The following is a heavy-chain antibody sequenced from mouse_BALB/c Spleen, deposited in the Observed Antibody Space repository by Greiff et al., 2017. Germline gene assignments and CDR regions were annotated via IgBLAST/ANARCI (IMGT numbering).Heavy chain of an antibody. CDR1: GYTFTDYA. Sequence: QVQLQQSGAELVRPGVSVKISCKGSGYTFTDYAMHWVKQSHAKSLEWIGVISTYYGDASYNQKFKGKATMTVDKSSSTAYMELARLTSEDSAIYYGARAGNPTTGYAMDYWGQGTSVTVSS. CDR3: ARAGNPTTGYAMDY. CDR2: ISTYYGDA. J-gene: IGHJ4*01. V-gene: IGHV1S137*01. D-gene: IGHD1-1*01.